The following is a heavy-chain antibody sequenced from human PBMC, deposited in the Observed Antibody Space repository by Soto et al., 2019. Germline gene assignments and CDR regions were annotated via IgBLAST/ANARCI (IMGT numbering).Heavy chain of an antibody. V-gene: IGHV4-39*01. CDR3: ARAYKERVVVVAARPYYYYYYMDV. Sequence: ISGWSTNSCRYYWGWIRQPPGKGLEWIGSIYYSGSTYYNPSLKSRVTISVDTSKNQFSLKLSSVTAADTAVYYCARAYKERVVVVAARPYYYYYYMDVWGKGTTVTVSS. CDR2: IYYSGST. D-gene: IGHD2-15*01. J-gene: IGHJ6*03. CDR1: GWSTNSCRYY.